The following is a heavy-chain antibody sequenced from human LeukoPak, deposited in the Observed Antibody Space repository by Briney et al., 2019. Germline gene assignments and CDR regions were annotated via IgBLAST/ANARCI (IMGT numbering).Heavy chain of an antibody. J-gene: IGHJ4*02. CDR1: GFTFSSYG. Sequence: GRPLRLSCAASGFTFSSYGMHWVRQAPGKGLEWVAVISYDGSNKDYADSVKGRFTISRDNSKNTLYLQMNSLRAEDTAVYYCAKDLSGSYLDYWGQGTLVTVSS. CDR3: AKDLSGSYLDY. V-gene: IGHV3-30*18. CDR2: ISYDGSNK. D-gene: IGHD3-10*01.